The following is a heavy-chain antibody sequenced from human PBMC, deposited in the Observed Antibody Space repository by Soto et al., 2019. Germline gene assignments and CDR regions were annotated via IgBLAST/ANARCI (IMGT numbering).Heavy chain of an antibody. Sequence: GGSLRLSCAVSGFSVRANYMSWVRQVPGKGLEWVSAVTGNSEDRLYADRVKCRFTICRENSKNTVYLQMNSLKAEYSAIYFCGKEAYNRRTDFDYWGQETLVSVSS. CDR1: GFSVRANY. D-gene: IGHD3-16*01. CDR2: VTGNSEDR. V-gene: IGHV3-23*01. J-gene: IGHJ4*02. CDR3: GKEAYNRRTDFDY.